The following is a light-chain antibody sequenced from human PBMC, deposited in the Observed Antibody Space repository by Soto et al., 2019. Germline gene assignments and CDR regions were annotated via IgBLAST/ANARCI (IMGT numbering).Light chain of an antibody. CDR1: QSISSW. CDR2: DAS. J-gene: IGKJ1*01. CDR3: QQYNSCPWT. V-gene: IGKV1-5*01. Sequence: DLQMNHSPSTLSASVGDRVTVTCRASQSISSWLAWYQQKPGKAPKLLIYDASSLESGVPSRFSGSGSGTEVTLTISSLQPDDFATYYCQQYNSCPWTFGQGTKVEIK.